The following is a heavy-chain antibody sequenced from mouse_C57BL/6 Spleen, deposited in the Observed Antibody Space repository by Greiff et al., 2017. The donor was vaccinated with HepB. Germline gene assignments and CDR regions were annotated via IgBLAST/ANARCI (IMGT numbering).Heavy chain of an antibody. CDR2: INPYNGDT. V-gene: IGHV1-20*01. CDR3: AREGRIYYYGSSNQSGTAWFAY. J-gene: IGHJ3*01. CDR1: GYSFTGYF. D-gene: IGHD1-1*01. Sequence: EVQLQQSGPELVKPGDSVKISCKASGYSFTGYFMNWVMQSHGKSLEWIGRINPYNGDTFYNQKFKGKATLTVDKSSSTAHMELRSLTSEDSAVYYCAREGRIYYYGSSNQSGTAWFAYWGQGTLVTVSA.